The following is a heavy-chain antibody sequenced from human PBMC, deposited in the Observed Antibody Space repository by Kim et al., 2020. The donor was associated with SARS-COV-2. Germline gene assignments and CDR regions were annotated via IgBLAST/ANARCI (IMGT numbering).Heavy chain of an antibody. CDR3: ARGLPALYCSSTSCQRFDWFDP. CDR1: GYTFTSYD. Sequence: ASVKVSCKASGYTFTSYDINWVRQATGQGLEWMGWMNPNSGNTGYAQKFQGRVTMTRNTSISTAYMELSSLRSEDTAVYYCARGLPALYCSSTSCQRFDWFDPWGQGTLVTVSS. CDR2: MNPNSGNT. J-gene: IGHJ5*02. V-gene: IGHV1-8*01. D-gene: IGHD2-2*01.